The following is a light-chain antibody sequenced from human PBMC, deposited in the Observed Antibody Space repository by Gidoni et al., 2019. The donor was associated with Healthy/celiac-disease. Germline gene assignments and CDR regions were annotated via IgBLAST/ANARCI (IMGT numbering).Light chain of an antibody. CDR2: GNS. J-gene: IGLJ2*01. CDR1: SSNIGAGYD. Sequence: QSVLTQPPPVSVSPGPRITISCTGSSSNIGAGYDVHWYQQLPGTAPKLLIYGNSNRPSGVPDRFSGSKSGTSASLAITGLQAEDEADYYCQSYDSSLSGSGVFGGGTKLTVL. CDR3: QSYDSSLSGSGV. V-gene: IGLV1-40*01.